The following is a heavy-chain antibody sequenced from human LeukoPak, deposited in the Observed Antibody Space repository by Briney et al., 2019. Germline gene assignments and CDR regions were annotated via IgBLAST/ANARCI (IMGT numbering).Heavy chain of an antibody. J-gene: IGHJ4*02. CDR2: IHHSGST. CDR3: ASKLTAVAGYFDC. V-gene: IGHV4-4*02. D-gene: IGHD6-19*01. Sequence: SETLSLTCAVSGGSISSSKWWSWVRQPPGKGLEWIGEIHHSGSTNYNPSLKSRVTISVDKSKNQFSLKLSSVTAADTAVYYCASKLTAVAGYFDCWGQGTLVTVSS. CDR1: GGSISSSKW.